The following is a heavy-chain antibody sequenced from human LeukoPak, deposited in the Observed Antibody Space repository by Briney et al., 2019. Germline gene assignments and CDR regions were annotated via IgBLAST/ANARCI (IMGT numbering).Heavy chain of an antibody. CDR3: ARVGAAAGTPTFDY. CDR2: IYYSGST. CDR1: GGSVSSYY. V-gene: IGHV4-59*02. J-gene: IGHJ4*02. Sequence: SETLSLTCTVSGGSVSSYYWSWIRQPPGKGLEWIGYIYYSGSTNYNPSLKSRVTISVDTSKNQFSLKLSSVTAADTAVYYCARVGAAAGTPTFDYWGQGTLVTVSS. D-gene: IGHD6-13*01.